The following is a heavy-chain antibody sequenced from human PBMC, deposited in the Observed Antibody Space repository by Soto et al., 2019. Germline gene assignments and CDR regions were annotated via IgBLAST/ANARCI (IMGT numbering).Heavy chain of an antibody. Sequence: TLTVTCTFAGASITFGGYSWSWIRQTPGKGLEWIGYINNLETTFYNPSFESRLTLSIDRAKNQFSLKLHSMSAADRAVYFCARGGGSDSFDYWGQGILVTVSS. J-gene: IGHJ4*02. D-gene: IGHD1-26*01. CDR3: ARGGGSDSFDY. CDR2: INNLETT. CDR1: GASITFGGYS. V-gene: IGHV4-30-2*01.